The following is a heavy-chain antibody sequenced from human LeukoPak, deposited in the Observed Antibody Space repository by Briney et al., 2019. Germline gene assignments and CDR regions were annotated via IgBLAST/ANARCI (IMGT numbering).Heavy chain of an antibody. J-gene: IGHJ4*02. CDR2: ISGSGGST. CDR1: GFTFSSYV. D-gene: IGHD3-10*01. CDR3: AKRIYGSGSYFDY. V-gene: IGHV3-23*01. Sequence: GGSLRLSCAASGFTFSSYVMSWVRQAPGKGLEWVSAISGSGGSTYYADSVKGRFTISRDNSKNTLYLQMNSLRAEDTAVYYCAKRIYGSGSYFDYWGQGTLVTVSS.